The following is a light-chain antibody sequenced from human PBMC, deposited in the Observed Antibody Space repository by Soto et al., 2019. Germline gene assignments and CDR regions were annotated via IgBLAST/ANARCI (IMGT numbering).Light chain of an antibody. CDR3: SSYAGSNTVI. Sequence: HSVLTQPPSASGSPGQSVTISCTGTSSDVGYYNYVSWYQQHPGKAPKLMFYEVSKRPSGVPDRFSGSKSGNTASLTVSGLQPEDEADYYCSSYAGSNTVIFGGGTKLTVL. V-gene: IGLV2-8*01. J-gene: IGLJ2*01. CDR1: SSDVGYYNY. CDR2: EVS.